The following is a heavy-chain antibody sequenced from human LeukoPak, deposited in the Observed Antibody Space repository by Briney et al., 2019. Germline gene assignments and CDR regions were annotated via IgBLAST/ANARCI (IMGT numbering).Heavy chain of an antibody. J-gene: IGHJ4*02. CDR1: GYTLTELS. CDR3: ARYNRYCSSTSCYFDY. V-gene: IGHV1-24*01. Sequence: ASVKVSCKVSGYTLTELSMHWVRQGPGKGLEWMGGFDPGDGEIIYAQTFQGRVTMTEDTSADTAYMELSGLRFEDTAVYYCARYNRYCSSTSCYFDYWGQGTLVTVSS. D-gene: IGHD2-2*01. CDR2: FDPGDGEI.